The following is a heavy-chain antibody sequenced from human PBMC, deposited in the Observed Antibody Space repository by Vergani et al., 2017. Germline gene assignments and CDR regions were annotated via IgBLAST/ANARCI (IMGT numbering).Heavy chain of an antibody. CDR3: ARWSTYYYDSSGYYYVDY. CDR1: GYSVTSYW. D-gene: IGHD3-22*01. J-gene: IGHJ4*02. V-gene: IGHV5-51*01. CDR2: IYPGDSDT. Sequence: EVQLVQSGAEVKKPGESLKISCKGSGYSVTSYWIGWVRQMPGKGLEWMGIIYPGDSDTRYSPSFQGQVTISADKSISTAYLQWSSLKASDTAMYYCARWSTYYYDSSGYYYVDYWGQGTLVTVSS.